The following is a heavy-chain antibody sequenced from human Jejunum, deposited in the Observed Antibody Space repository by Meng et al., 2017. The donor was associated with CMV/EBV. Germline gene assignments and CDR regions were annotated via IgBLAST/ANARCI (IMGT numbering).Heavy chain of an antibody. CDR2: IKEDGSEK. V-gene: IGHV3-7*01. D-gene: IGHD3-9*01. J-gene: IGHJ4*02. CDR3: ARDRNLTF. Sequence: SCEGSGFTFSKHWMTWVRQAPGKGLEWVANIKEDGSEKYYVDAVKGRFTISRDNVENSLFLQMNSLRADDTAAYYCARDRNLTFWGQGTLGTVSS. CDR1: GFTFSKHW.